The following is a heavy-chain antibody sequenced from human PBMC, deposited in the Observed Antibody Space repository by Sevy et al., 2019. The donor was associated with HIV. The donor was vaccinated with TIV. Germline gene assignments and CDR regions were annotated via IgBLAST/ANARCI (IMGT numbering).Heavy chain of an antibody. CDR2: IWYDGSNK. D-gene: IGHD3-16*01. Sequence: GGSLRLSCAASGFTFSSYGMHWVRQAPGKGLEWVAVIWYDGSNKYYADSVKGRFTISRDNSKNTLYLQMNSLRADDTAVYYCARDPGTGGVDYWGQGTLVTVSS. V-gene: IGHV3-33*01. J-gene: IGHJ4*02. CDR3: ARDPGTGGVDY. CDR1: GFTFSSYG.